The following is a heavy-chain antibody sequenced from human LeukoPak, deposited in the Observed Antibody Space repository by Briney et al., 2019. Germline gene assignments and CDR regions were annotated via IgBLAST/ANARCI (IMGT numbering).Heavy chain of an antibody. J-gene: IGHJ5*02. CDR2: INRSGST. CDR3: ARRGRYYDSSGYYYRGLWFDP. D-gene: IGHD3-22*01. V-gene: IGHV4-34*01. CDR1: GGSFSGYY. Sequence: PSETLSLTCAVYGGSFSGYYWSWIRQPPGKGLEWIGEINRSGSTNYNPSLKSRVTISVDTSKNQFSLKLSSVTAADTAVYYCARRGRYYDSSGYYYRGLWFDPWGQGTLVTVSS.